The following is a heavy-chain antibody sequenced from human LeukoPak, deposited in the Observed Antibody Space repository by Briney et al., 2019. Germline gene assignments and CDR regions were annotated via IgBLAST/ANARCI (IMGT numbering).Heavy chain of an antibody. V-gene: IGHV4-61*05. J-gene: IGHJ4*02. D-gene: IGHD2-15*01. CDR3: ARNSCSGGSCYENRGYFDY. CDR1: SGSISSSGYY. Sequence: SETLSLTCTVSSGSISSSGYYWGWIRQPPGKGLEWIGSIYYSGSTNYNPSLKSRVTISVDTSKNQFSLKLSSVTAADTAVYYCARNSCSGGSCYENRGYFDYWGQGTLVTVSS. CDR2: IYYSGST.